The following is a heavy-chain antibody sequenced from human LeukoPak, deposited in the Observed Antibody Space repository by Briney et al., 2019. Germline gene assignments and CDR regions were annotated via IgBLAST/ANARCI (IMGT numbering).Heavy chain of an antibody. CDR3: AKGGGYDTRDHYFDY. J-gene: IGHJ4*02. D-gene: IGHD5-12*01. CDR1: GFTFSSYS. Sequence: GGSLRLSCAASGFTFSSYSMNWVRQAPGKGLEWVSSISSSSSYIYYADSVKGRFTISRDNAKNSLYLQMNSLRAEDTAVYYCAKGGGYDTRDHYFDYWGQGTLVTVSS. V-gene: IGHV3-21*01. CDR2: ISSSSSYI.